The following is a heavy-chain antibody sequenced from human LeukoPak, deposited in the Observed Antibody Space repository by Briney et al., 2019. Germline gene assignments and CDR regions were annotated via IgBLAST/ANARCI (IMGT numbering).Heavy chain of an antibody. D-gene: IGHD6-13*01. Sequence: SQTLSLTCTVSGGSISSGGYYWSWIRQPPGKGLERIGYIYYSGSTYYNPSLRSRVTISVDKSKNQFSLKLSSVTAADTAVYYCARDHQQLVRWDAFDIWGQGTMVTVSS. CDR3: ARDHQQLVRWDAFDI. V-gene: IGHV4-30-2*01. CDR2: IYYSGST. J-gene: IGHJ3*02. CDR1: GGSISSGGYY.